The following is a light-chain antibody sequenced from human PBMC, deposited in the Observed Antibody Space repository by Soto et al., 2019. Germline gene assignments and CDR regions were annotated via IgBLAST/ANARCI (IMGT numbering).Light chain of an antibody. CDR1: QSVSSNY. Sequence: ELVLTQSPGTLSLSAGDSATLSCRASQSVSSNYFAWYQQKPGQAPRLLIYGVSSRATGTPERFSGSGSGTDFTLTISRLEPEDFATYYCQQYNSYSFGQGTKVDIK. CDR3: QQYNSYS. J-gene: IGKJ1*01. V-gene: IGKV3-20*01. CDR2: GVS.